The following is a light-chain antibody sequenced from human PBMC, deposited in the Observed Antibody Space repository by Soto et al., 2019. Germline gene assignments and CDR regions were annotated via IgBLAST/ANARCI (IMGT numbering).Light chain of an antibody. V-gene: IGKV1-5*03. CDR1: QSIDVW. J-gene: IGKJ3*01. CDR2: QAS. CDR3: QNYNRDSTFN. Sequence: DIQMTQSPSTLSASIGDRVTITCRASQSIDVWLAWYQQKPGKVPKILIYQASILESGVPSRISGSGSGTEFSLTISNLQPDDFATYYCQNYNRDSTFNFGPGTKVDIK.